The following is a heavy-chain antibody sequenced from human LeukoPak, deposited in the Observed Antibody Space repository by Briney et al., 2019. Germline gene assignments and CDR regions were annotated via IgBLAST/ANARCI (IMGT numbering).Heavy chain of an antibody. Sequence: ASVKASCKASGYTFTGYYMHWVRQAPGQGLEWMGWINPNSGGTNYAQKFQGWVTMTRDTSISTAYMELSRLRSDDTAVYYCARGTHYYDSSGDWFDPWGQGTLVTVSS. CDR2: INPNSGGT. CDR1: GYTFTGYY. J-gene: IGHJ5*02. V-gene: IGHV1-2*04. CDR3: ARGTHYYDSSGDWFDP. D-gene: IGHD3-22*01.